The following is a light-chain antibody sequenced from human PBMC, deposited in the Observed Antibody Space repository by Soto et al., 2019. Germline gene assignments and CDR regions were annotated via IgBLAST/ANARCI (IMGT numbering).Light chain of an antibody. CDR3: QPYNSYWT. V-gene: IGKV1-5*03. J-gene: IGKJ1*01. CDR2: KAS. CDR1: QSISSW. Sequence: DIQMTQSTSTLPASVGDRVTITCRASQSISSWLAWYQQKPGKAPKLLIYKASSLESGVPSRFSGSGSGTEFTLTISSLQPDDFATYYCQPYNSYWTFGQGTKVDIK.